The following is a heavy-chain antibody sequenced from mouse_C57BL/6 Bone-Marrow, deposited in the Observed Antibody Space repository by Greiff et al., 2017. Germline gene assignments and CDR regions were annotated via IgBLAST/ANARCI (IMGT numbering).Heavy chain of an antibody. Sequence: QAQLQPSGPELVKPGASVKLSCKASGYTFTSFDINWVKQRPGQGLDRIGWIYPIDGSTKYKEKLKGKATLTVDTSSSTAYMGLHSLTSEDSAVYFCARIEFDGSSGDWYFDVWGTGTTVTVSS. D-gene: IGHD1-1*01. CDR3: ARIEFDGSSGDWYFDV. J-gene: IGHJ1*03. CDR1: GYTFTSFD. V-gene: IGHV1-85*01. CDR2: IYPIDGST.